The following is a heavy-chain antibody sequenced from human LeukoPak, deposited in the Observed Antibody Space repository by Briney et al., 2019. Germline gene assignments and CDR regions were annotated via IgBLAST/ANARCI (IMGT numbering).Heavy chain of an antibody. CDR1: VGSISIYY. Sequence: SGTLSLTCTVPVGSISIYYWSWVRETPGKGLGWVGYIYHSGSTNYNPSLKSRVTLSVDTSKNQFSLKLSSVTAADTAVYYCARLKPSWELEHAFDIWGQGTMVTVSS. CDR3: ARLKPSWELEHAFDI. CDR2: IYHSGST. D-gene: IGHD1-26*01. J-gene: IGHJ3*02. V-gene: IGHV4-59*08.